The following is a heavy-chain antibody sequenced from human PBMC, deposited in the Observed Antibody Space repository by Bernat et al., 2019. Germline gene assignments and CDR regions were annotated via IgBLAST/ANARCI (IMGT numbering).Heavy chain of an antibody. J-gene: IGHJ6*02. CDR1: GGTFSSYA. V-gene: IGHV1-69*06. Sequence: QVQLVQSGAEVKKPGSSVKVSCKASGGTFSSYAISWVRQAPGQGLEWMGGIIPIFGTANYAQKFQGRVTITADKSTSTAYMELSSLRSEDTAVYYCARGNERWELLTYGMDVWGQGTTVTVSS. CDR3: ARGNERWELLTYGMDV. D-gene: IGHD1-26*01. CDR2: IIPIFGTA.